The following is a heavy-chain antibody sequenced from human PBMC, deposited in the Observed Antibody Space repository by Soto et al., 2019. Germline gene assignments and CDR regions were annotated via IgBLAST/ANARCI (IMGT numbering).Heavy chain of an antibody. J-gene: IGHJ4*02. CDR3: TRAPSGEKVEY. D-gene: IGHD7-27*01. V-gene: IGHV4-30-4*01. CDR1: GGSISNGYYY. CDR2: IYDGGST. Sequence: QVQLQESGPGLVKPSQTLSLTCTVSGGSISNGYYYWSWIRQPPDKGLEWIGHIYDGGSTYNNPSHNSRVTISVEMSKHQSSVRLSSVSAAATAIYYCTRAPSGEKVEYWGQGTLVTVSS.